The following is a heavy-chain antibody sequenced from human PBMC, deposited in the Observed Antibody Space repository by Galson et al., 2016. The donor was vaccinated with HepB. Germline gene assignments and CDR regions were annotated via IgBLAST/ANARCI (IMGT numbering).Heavy chain of an antibody. J-gene: IGHJ6*02. V-gene: IGHV3-23*01. Sequence: SLRLSCAASGFTFSSYAMSWVRQAPGKGLEWVSTISSSGGSTYFADSVKGRFTISRDNSKNTLYLQMNSLRAEDTAVHYCAKVLGAGYCGGSSCAMDVWGQVTTVTVSS. CDR3: AKVLGAGYCGGSSCAMDV. CDR1: GFTFSSYA. D-gene: IGHD2-15*01. CDR2: ISSSGGST.